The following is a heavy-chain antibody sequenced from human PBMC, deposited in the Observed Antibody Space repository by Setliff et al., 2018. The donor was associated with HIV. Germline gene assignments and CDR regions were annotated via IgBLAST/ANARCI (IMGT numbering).Heavy chain of an antibody. J-gene: IGHJ4*02. CDR1: GYTFTDYY. CDR3: ARGKTWLRFLDY. CDR2: INAGDDNT. V-gene: IGHV1-18*01. D-gene: IGHD5-12*01. Sequence: VASVKVSCKASGYTFTDYYIHWVRQAPGQGLEWMGYINAGDDNTRYSEKFQGRVTVTMDTSTSTAYMELRSLKSDDTAVYYCARGKTWLRFLDYWGQGTLVTVSS.